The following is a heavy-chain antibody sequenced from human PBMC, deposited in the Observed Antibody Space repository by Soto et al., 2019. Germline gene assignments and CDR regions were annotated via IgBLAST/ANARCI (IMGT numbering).Heavy chain of an antibody. J-gene: IGHJ4*02. CDR3: ARQERGNLDY. CDR2: IDPSDSYT. CDR1: GYSFTNYW. V-gene: IGHV5-10-1*01. Sequence: GESLKICCKVFGYSFTNYWISWVRQMPGKGLEWMGRIDPSDSYTNFGPSFQGHVTISADKSTSTAYLQWSSLRAPDTAMYYCARQERGNLDYWGQGILVTVSS. D-gene: IGHD3-10*01.